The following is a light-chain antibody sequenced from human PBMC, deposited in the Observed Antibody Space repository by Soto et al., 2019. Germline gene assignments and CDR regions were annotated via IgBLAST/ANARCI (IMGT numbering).Light chain of an antibody. CDR1: SSDVGGYDY. Sequence: VLTQPASVSGSPGQSITISCTGTSSDVGGYDYVSWYQLHPGKAPKLMIFEVSNRPSGVSYRFSGSKSGNTASLTISGLQVEDEADYFCSSYSISTAYLFGTGTKVTVL. CDR3: SSYSISTAYL. CDR2: EVS. V-gene: IGLV2-14*01. J-gene: IGLJ1*01.